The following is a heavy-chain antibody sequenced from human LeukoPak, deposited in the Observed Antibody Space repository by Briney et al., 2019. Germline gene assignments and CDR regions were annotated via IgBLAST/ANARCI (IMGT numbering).Heavy chain of an antibody. J-gene: IGHJ4*02. V-gene: IGHV3-20*04. Sequence: GGSLRLSCAASGFTFYDYGMSWVRHVPGKGLEWVSGINWNGGCTDYADSVKGRFTISRDNAKNSLYLQMSSLRAEDTALYYCARGIYYYDSSGYYILGYWGQGTLVTVSS. CDR3: ARGIYYYDSSGYYILGY. CDR1: GFTFYDYG. D-gene: IGHD3-22*01. CDR2: INWNGGCT.